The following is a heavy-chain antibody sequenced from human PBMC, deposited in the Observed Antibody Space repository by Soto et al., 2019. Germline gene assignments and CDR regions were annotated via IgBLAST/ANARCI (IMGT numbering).Heavy chain of an antibody. CDR2: ISGHNGNT. D-gene: IGHD3-22*01. CDR1: VYSFIAYG. CDR3: ARHRFNYYDDTVYYYFDY. Sequence: GXSVKVSCQAPVYSFIAYGISCLRQQPGQGPEWMGWISGHNGNTNHPQSLQGRVTMTTDTSRNTAYMELRSLRSDDTTVYYCARHRFNYYDDTVYYYFDYWGQGTLVTVSS. V-gene: IGHV1-18*04. J-gene: IGHJ4*02.